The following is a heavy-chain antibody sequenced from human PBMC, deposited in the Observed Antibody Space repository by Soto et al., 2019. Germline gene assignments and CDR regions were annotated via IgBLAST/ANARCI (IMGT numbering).Heavy chain of an antibody. V-gene: IGHV6-1*01. CDR1: GDSVSSNSGA. J-gene: IGHJ3*02. CDR3: ARGIWTKSPGVLDI. Sequence: QVQLQQSGPGLVKPSQTLSLTCAISGDSVSSNSGAWNWIRQSPSRGLEWLGRTYYRSKWYYDYGKSVNSRISINPDTSKNQVSLQLNSVTPEDTAVYYCARGIWTKSPGVLDIWGRGTMVTVSS. CDR2: TYYRSKWYY. D-gene: IGHD2-8*01.